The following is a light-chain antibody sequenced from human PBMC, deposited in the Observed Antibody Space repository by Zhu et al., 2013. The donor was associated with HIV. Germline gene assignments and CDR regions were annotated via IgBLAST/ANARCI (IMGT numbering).Light chain of an antibody. J-gene: IGKJ3*01. Sequence: DIQMTQSPSTLSASLGDRVTITCRASQSISSWLAWYQQKPGKAPNLLIFDASTLETGVPLRFRGSGSGTEFTLTISSLHPDDFATYYCQQPNVFPFSFGPGTKVEI. CDR1: QSISSW. V-gene: IGKV1-5*01. CDR3: QQPNVFPFS. CDR2: DAS.